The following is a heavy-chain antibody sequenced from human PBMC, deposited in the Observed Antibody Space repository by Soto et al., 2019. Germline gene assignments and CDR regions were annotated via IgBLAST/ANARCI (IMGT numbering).Heavy chain of an antibody. CDR1: GFTFSTYG. V-gene: IGHV3-30*18. D-gene: IGHD6-19*01. CDR3: AKEVEVAGDLDY. J-gene: IGHJ4*01. Sequence: GGSLRLSCVASGFTFSTYGIHWVRQAPGKGLEWVGVISSDGETKYYADSVKGRFTISRDNSKNTMYLQMASLRPEDTAVYYCAKEVEVAGDLDYWGHGTLVTVSS. CDR2: ISSDGETK.